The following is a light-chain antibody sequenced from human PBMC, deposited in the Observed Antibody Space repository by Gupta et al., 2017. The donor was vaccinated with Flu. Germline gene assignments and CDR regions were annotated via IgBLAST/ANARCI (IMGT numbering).Light chain of an antibody. Sequence: QSVLTQPPSASGTPGQKVTISCSGSNSNIGSNPVSWYHQLPGAAPKLLIYNDNQRPSGVPDRFSCSNSGTSASLAISGLQSEDEADYFCSSWDDSLDGHVIFGTGTKLTVL. V-gene: IGLV1-44*01. CDR2: NDN. CDR3: SSWDDSLDGHVI. J-gene: IGLJ2*01. CDR1: NSNIGSNP.